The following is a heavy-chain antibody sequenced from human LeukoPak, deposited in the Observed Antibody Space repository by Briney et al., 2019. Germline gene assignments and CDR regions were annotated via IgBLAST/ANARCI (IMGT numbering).Heavy chain of an antibody. CDR3: ARVIQLWYFDY. V-gene: IGHV4-30-2*01. Sequence: PSQTLSLTCAVSGGSIRSGGYYWSWIRQPPGKGLEWIGYIYHSGSTYYNPSLKSRVTISVDRSKNQFSLKLSSVTAADTAVYYCARVIQLWYFDYRGQGTLVTVSS. J-gene: IGHJ4*02. CDR1: GGSIRSGGYY. D-gene: IGHD5-18*01. CDR2: IYHSGST.